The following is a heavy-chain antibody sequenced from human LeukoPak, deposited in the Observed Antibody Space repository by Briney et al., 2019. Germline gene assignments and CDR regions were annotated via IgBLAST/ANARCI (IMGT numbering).Heavy chain of an antibody. D-gene: IGHD3-3*01. Sequence: SETLSLTCTVSGGSISSYYWSWIRQPPGKGLEWIGYIYYSGSTNYNPSLKSRVTISVDTSKNQFSLKLSSVTAADTAVYYCARAREWGLTYYDFWSGYPDAFDIWGQGTMVTVSS. V-gene: IGHV4-59*01. CDR3: ARAREWGLTYYDFWSGYPDAFDI. J-gene: IGHJ3*02. CDR1: GGSISSYY. CDR2: IYYSGST.